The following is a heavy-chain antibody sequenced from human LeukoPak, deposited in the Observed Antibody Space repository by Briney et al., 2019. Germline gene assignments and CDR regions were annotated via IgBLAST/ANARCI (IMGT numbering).Heavy chain of an antibody. CDR1: GYTFTGYY. D-gene: IGHD3-16*01. J-gene: IGHJ2*01. V-gene: IGHV1-2*02. CDR3: ARVWGDRPNWYFDL. Sequence: GASVKVSCKASGYTFTGYYMHWVRQAPGQGLEWMGWINPNSGGTNYAQKFQGRVTMTRDTSISAAYMELSRLRSDDTAGYYCARVWGDRPNWYFDLWGRGTLVTVSS. CDR2: INPNSGGT.